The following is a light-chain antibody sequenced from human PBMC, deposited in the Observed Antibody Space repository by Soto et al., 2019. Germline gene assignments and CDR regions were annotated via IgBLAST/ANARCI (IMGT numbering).Light chain of an antibody. V-gene: IGKV3D-7*01. J-gene: IGKJ1*01. Sequence: EVVLTQSPGSLSLSPGERATLSCRASQSVMSNYLSWYQQKPGQPPRLLIYGASTRATGIPARFSGSGSGTEFTLTISSLQPEDFATYYCQQANSFPWTFGQGTKV. CDR3: QQANSFPWT. CDR1: QSVMSNY. CDR2: GAS.